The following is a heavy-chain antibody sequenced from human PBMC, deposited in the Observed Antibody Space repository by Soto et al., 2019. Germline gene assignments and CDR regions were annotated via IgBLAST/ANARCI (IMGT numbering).Heavy chain of an antibody. CDR2: IYPGDSDT. CDR3: ARVYYYGSGSYKPQYNWFDP. Sequence: GESLKISCKGSGYSFTSYWIGWVRQMPGKGLEWMGIIYPGDSDTRYSPSFQGQVTISADKSISTAYLQWSSLKASDTAMYYCARVYYYGSGSYKPQYNWFDPWGQGTLVTVSS. CDR1: GYSFTSYW. J-gene: IGHJ5*02. D-gene: IGHD3-10*01. V-gene: IGHV5-51*01.